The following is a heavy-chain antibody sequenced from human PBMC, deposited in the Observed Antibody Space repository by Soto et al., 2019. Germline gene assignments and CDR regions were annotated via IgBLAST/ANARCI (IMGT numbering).Heavy chain of an antibody. Sequence: LSLTCTVSGGSISSYYWSWIRQPPGKGLEWIGYIYYSGSTNYNPSLKSRVTISVDTSKSQFSLKLSSVTATDTAVYYCAREYGGYFDYWGQGTLVTVSS. D-gene: IGHD1-26*01. CDR3: AREYGGYFDY. CDR1: GGSISSYY. CDR2: IYYSGST. J-gene: IGHJ4*02. V-gene: IGHV4-59*12.